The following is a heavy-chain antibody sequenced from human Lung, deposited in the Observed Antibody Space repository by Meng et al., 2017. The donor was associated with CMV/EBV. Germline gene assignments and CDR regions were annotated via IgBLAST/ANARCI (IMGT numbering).Heavy chain of an antibody. J-gene: IGHJ4*02. Sequence: QVQLVQFGAGVKKPGASLKVSCKASGYTFTGYYMHWVRQAPGQGLEWMGWINPNSGGTNYAQKFQGWATMTRDTSISTAYMELSRLRSDDTAVYYCARDWEGSWAVFDYWGQGTLVTVSS. CDR1: GYTFTGYY. CDR2: INPNSGGT. V-gene: IGHV1-2*04. D-gene: IGHD6-13*01. CDR3: ARDWEGSWAVFDY.